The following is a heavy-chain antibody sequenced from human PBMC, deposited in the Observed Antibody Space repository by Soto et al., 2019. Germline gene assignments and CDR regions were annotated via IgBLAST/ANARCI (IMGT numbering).Heavy chain of an antibody. Sequence: EVQLVESGGGLVKPGASLRLSCAASGFTFSSYSMNWVRQAPGKGLEWVSSISSSSSYIYYADSVKGRFTISSDNAKNSLYLQMNSLRAGDTAVYYCASEQWAGGMDVWGQGTTVTVSS. J-gene: IGHJ6*02. D-gene: IGHD6-19*01. CDR1: GFTFSSYS. V-gene: IGHV3-21*01. CDR2: ISSSSSYI. CDR3: ASEQWAGGMDV.